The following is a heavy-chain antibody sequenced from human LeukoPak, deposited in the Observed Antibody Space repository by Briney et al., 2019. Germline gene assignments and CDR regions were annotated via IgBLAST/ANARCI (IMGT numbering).Heavy chain of an antibody. Sequence: GGSLRLSCAASGFTFSSYSMNWVRQAPGKGLEWVSSISTSSSYIHYADSVKGRFTISRDNAKNSLYLQMNSLRAEDTAVYYCARVSGTFGELYWGQGTLVTVSS. D-gene: IGHD3-10*01. V-gene: IGHV3-21*01. CDR1: GFTFSSYS. CDR3: ARVSGTFGELY. CDR2: ISTSSSYI. J-gene: IGHJ4*02.